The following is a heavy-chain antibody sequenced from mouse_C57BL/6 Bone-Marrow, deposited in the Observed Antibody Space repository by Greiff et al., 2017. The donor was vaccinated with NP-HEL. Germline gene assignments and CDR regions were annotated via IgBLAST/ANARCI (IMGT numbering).Heavy chain of an antibody. CDR3: ARRAFTNGRDPHYYAMDY. CDR2: ISSGSSTI. J-gene: IGHJ4*01. D-gene: IGHD1-1*01. CDR1: GFTFSDYG. Sequence: EVQLVESGGGLVKPGGSLKLSCAASGFTFSDYGMHWVRQAPEKGLEWVAYISSGSSTIYYADTVKGRFTISRDNAKNTLFLQMTSLRSEDTAMYYCARRAFTNGRDPHYYAMDYWGQGTSVTVSS. V-gene: IGHV5-17*01.